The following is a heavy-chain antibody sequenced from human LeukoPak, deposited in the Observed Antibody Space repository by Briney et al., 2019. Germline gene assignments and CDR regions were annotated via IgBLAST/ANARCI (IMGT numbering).Heavy chain of an antibody. CDR3: ARGSITVVPAFDI. V-gene: IGHV4-59*12. CDR1: GGSISTYY. CDR2: IYYTGNA. Sequence: PSETLSLTCTVSGGSISTYYWSWIRQPPGKGLEWIGCIYYTGNANYNPSLKSRGTISVDTSKNQFSLKLSSVTAADTAVYYCARGSITVVPAFDIWGQGTMFTVSS. J-gene: IGHJ3*02. D-gene: IGHD4-23*01.